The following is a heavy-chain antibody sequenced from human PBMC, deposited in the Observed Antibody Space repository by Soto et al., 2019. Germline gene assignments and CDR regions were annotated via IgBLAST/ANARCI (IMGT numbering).Heavy chain of an antibody. J-gene: IGHJ6*02. CDR1: GFTFSSYA. Sequence: EVQLLESGGGLVQPGGSLRLSCAASGFTFSSYAMSWVRQAPGKGPEWVSAISGSGGSTYYADSVKGRFTITRDNSKNTLYLQMNSLRAEDTAVYYCAKDAVAAAGLYYYYGMDVWGQGTTVTVSS. CDR3: AKDAVAAAGLYYYYGMDV. V-gene: IGHV3-23*01. CDR2: ISGSGGST. D-gene: IGHD6-13*01.